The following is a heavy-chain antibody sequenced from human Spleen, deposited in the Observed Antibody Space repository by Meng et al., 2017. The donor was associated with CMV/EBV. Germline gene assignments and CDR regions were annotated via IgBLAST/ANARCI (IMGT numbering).Heavy chain of an antibody. Sequence: SCQTSGYPFTAYFIHWLRQAPGQGLEWMGWISAYNGNTNYAQKLQGRVTMTTDTSTSTAYMELRSLRSDDTAVYYCARDVVGATPGYWGQGTLVTVSS. D-gene: IGHD1-26*01. CDR1: GYPFTAYF. V-gene: IGHV1-18*04. CDR2: ISAYNGNT. J-gene: IGHJ4*02. CDR3: ARDVVGATPGY.